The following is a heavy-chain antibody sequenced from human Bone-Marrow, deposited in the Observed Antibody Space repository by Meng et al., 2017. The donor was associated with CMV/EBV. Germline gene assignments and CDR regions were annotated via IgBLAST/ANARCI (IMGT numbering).Heavy chain of an antibody. V-gene: IGHV3-72*01. CDR1: GFTFSDHY. J-gene: IGHJ6*02. D-gene: IGHD1-26*01. Sequence: GESLKISCAASGFTFSDHYMDWVRQAPGEGPEWVGRSRNKANSYTTEYAASVKGRFTISRDDSKNSLFLQMNSLKTEDTAVYCCTRVRRSGSYYGHYYYYGMDVWGQGTTVTASS. CDR3: TRVRRSGSYYGHYYYYGMDV. CDR2: SRNKANSYTT.